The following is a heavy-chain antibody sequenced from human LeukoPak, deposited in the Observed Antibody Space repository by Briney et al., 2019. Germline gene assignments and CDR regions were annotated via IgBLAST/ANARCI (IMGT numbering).Heavy chain of an antibody. CDR2: ISSSGSTI. CDR1: GFTFSSYS. D-gene: IGHD3-9*01. J-gene: IGHJ4*02. CDR3: ARDYDILTGHVFDY. Sequence: GGSLRLSCAASGFTFSSYSMNWVRQAPGKGLEWVSYISSSGSTIYYADSVKGRFTISRDNAKNSLYLQMNSLRAEDTAVYYCARDYDILTGHVFDYWGQGTLVTVSS. V-gene: IGHV3-48*04.